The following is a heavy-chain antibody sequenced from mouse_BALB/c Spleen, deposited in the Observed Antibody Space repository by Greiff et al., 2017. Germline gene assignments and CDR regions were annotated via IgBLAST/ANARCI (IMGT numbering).Heavy chain of an antibody. V-gene: IGHV1-82*01. J-gene: IGHJ4*01. Sequence: QVQLQQSGPELVKPGASVKISCKASGYAFSSSWMNWVKQRPGQGLEWIGRIYPGDGDTNYNGKFKGKATLTADKSSSTAYMQLSSLTSVDSAVYFCARSGGSSAMDYWGQGTSVTVSS. CDR3: ARSGGSSAMDY. D-gene: IGHD1-1*01. CDR2: IYPGDGDT. CDR1: GYAFSSSW.